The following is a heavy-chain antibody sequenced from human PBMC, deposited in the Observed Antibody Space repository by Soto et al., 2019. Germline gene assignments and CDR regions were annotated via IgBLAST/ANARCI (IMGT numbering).Heavy chain of an antibody. CDR1: GGTFSSYA. D-gene: IGHD3-10*01. CDR3: AREGMRGSYYYYGMDV. Sequence: SVKVSCKTSGGTFSSYAISWVRQATGQGLEWVGGIIPIFGTANYAQKFQGRVTITADESTSTAYMVLSSLRSEDTAVYYCAREGMRGSYYYYGMDVWGQGTTVTVSS. V-gene: IGHV1-69*13. J-gene: IGHJ6*02. CDR2: IIPIFGTA.